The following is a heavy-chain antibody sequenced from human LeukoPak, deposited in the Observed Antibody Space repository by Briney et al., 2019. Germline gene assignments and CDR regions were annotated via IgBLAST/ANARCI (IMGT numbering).Heavy chain of an antibody. CDR3: ARDPLGSSSAY. J-gene: IGHJ4*02. D-gene: IGHD6-6*01. V-gene: IGHV3-48*01. Sequence: GGSLRLSCAASGFTFSSYSMNWVRQAPGKGLEWVSYISSSSSTIYYADSVKGRFTISRDNAKNSLYLQMNSLRAEDTAVYYCARDPLGSSSAYWGQGTLVTVSS. CDR2: ISSSSSTI. CDR1: GFTFSSYS.